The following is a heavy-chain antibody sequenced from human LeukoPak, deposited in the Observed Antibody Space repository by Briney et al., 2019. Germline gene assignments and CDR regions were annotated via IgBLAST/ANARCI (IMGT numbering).Heavy chain of an antibody. CDR1: GFSLRAYE. CDR3: AMRDRGYGLDI. CDR2: INGGGDIM. D-gene: IGHD3-10*01. J-gene: IGHJ3*02. Sequence: GGSLRLSCAASGFSLRAYELIWVRQAPGKGLDWVSIINGGGDIMMYEDSVKGRFTISRDNSKNTFYLQMNSLRAEDRAVFYFAMRDRGYGLDIWGEGTMVTVSS. V-gene: IGHV3-23*01.